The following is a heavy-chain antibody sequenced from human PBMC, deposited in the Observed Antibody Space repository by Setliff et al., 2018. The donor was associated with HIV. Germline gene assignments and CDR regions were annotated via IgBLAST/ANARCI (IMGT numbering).Heavy chain of an antibody. J-gene: IGHJ4*02. V-gene: IGHV3-15*01. CDR1: GFTFSNAW. CDR2: IKSTTDGGTT. Sequence: GGSLRLSCAASGFTFSNAWMSWVRQAPGKGQEWVGRIKSTTDGGTTDYAAPVKGRFTISRDDSKNTLYLQMNSLKTEDTAVYYCTTDVNYYDSSGYPWGQGTLVTISS. CDR3: TTDVNYYDSSGYP. D-gene: IGHD3-22*01.